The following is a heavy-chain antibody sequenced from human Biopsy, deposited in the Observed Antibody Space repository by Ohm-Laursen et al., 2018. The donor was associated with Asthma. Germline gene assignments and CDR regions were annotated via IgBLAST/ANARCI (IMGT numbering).Heavy chain of an antibody. D-gene: IGHD3-22*01. CDR1: GGSITSSSYY. J-gene: IGHJ4*02. CDR2: MYHSGSP. V-gene: IGHV4-39*01. Sequence: GTLSLTCIVSGGSITSSSYYWGWIRQPPGKGMEWIGSMYHSGSPYYHPSLKSRPTISVDTSKNQLSLKMSSVTAADTAVYFCVRHQYSSSWSTFDYWGQGALVTVSS. CDR3: VRHQYSSSWSTFDY.